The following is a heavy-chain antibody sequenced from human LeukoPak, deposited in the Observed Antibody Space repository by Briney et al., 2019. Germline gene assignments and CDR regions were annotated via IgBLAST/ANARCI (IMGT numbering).Heavy chain of an antibody. CDR3: ARGGSSWYIDY. CDR1: GGSFSAYY. CDR2: INHTGGT. Sequence: SETLSLTCAVSGGSFSAYYWSWIRQPPGKGLEWIGEINHTGGTNYNPSLKSRVTISVGTPKNQFSLWLSSVTAADTAVYYCARGGSSWYIDYWGQGTLVIVSS. D-gene: IGHD6-13*01. J-gene: IGHJ4*02. V-gene: IGHV4-34*01.